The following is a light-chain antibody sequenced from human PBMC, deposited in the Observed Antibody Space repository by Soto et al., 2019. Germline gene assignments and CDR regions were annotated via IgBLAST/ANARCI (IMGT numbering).Light chain of an antibody. V-gene: IGKV3-15*01. J-gene: IGKJ3*01. CDR2: GAS. CDR3: QQYNNWPT. Sequence: EIVRTPSPATLSVSPGERATLSCRASQSVSSNLAWYQQKPGQPPRLLIYGASTRATGIPARFSCSGSGTEFTLTIRRLPSEDFAVYYCQQYNNWPTFGIGTKLDIK. CDR1: QSVSSN.